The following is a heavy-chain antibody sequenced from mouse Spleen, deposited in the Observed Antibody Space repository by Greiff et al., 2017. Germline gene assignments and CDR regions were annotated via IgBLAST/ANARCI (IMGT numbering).Heavy chain of an antibody. D-gene: IGHD2-10*02. V-gene: IGHV1-52*01. CDR2: IDPSDSET. Sequence: QVQLQQPGAELVRPGSSVKLSFKASGYTFTSYWMHWVKQRPIQGLEWIGNIDPSDSETHYNQKFKDKATLTVDKSSSTAYMQLSSLTSEDSAVYYCARGYGNYGYYAMDYWGQGTSVTFSS. CDR1: GYTFTSYW. CDR3: ARGYGNYGYYAMDY. J-gene: IGHJ4*01.